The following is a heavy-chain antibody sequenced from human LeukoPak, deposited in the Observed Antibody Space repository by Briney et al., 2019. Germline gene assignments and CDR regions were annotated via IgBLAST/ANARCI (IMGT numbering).Heavy chain of an antibody. Sequence: ASVKVSCKASGYTFTSYGISWVRQAPGQGLEWMGWISAYNGNTNYAQKLQGRVTMTTDTSTSTSYMELRSLRSDDTAVYYCARDLSGYDPFDYWGQGTLVTVSS. CDR1: GYTFTSYG. V-gene: IGHV1-18*01. CDR3: ARDLSGYDPFDY. J-gene: IGHJ4*02. D-gene: IGHD5-12*01. CDR2: ISAYNGNT.